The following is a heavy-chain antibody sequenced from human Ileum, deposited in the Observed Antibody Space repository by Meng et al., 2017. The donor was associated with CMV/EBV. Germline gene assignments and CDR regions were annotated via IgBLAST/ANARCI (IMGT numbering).Heavy chain of an antibody. J-gene: IGHJ4*02. CDR3: ARESELLRFDH. CDR1: GDSVSTNNVA. Sequence: QLQQSGPGLVKPSQTLSLTGDISGDSVSTNNVAWNWIRQSPLRGLEWLGRTAYRSKWDYEYSVSVKSRITISPDTSKNQFSLQLRSVTPEDTAVYYCARESELLRFDHWGQGTLVTVSS. V-gene: IGHV6-1*01. CDR2: TAYRSKWDY. D-gene: IGHD6-6*01.